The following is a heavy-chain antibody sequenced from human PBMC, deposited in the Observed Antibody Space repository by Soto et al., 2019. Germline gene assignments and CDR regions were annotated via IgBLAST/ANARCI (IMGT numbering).Heavy chain of an antibody. J-gene: IGHJ6*02. CDR1: GFTFSSYS. V-gene: IGHV3-21*01. Sequence: GGSLRLTCAASGFTFSSYSMNWVRQAPGKGLEWVSSISSSSSYIYYADSVKGRFTISRDNTKNSLYLQMNSLRAEDTAVYYCGRDRGLRFLEGLVPGMDVWGQGTTVTVSS. CDR2: ISSSSSYI. CDR3: GRDRGLRFLEGLVPGMDV. D-gene: IGHD3-3*01.